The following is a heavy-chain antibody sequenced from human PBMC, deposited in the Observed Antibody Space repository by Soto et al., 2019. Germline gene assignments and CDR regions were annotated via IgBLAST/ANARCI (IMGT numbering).Heavy chain of an antibody. J-gene: IGHJ5*02. CDR1: GFSLSTSGVG. CDR3: AHRRGTSGRIGDWFDP. V-gene: IGHV2-5*02. CDR2: IYWDDDK. Sequence: QITLKESGPTLVKPTQTLTLTCTFSGFSLSTSGVGVGWIRQPPGKALEWLALIYWDDDKRYSPSLKSRLTITKDTSKSQVVLTMTNMDPVDTATYYCAHRRGTSGRIGDWFDPWGQGTLVTVSS. D-gene: IGHD2-15*01.